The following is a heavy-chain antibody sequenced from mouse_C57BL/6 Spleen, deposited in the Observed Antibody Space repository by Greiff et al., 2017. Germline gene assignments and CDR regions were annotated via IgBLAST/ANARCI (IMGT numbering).Heavy chain of an antibody. D-gene: IGHD1-1*01. CDR3: TYYYGSSLYARDY. V-gene: IGHV1-15*01. CDR1: GYTFTDYE. Sequence: QVQLQQSGAELVRPGASVTLSCKASGYTFTDYEMHWVKQTPVHGLEWIGAIDPETGGTAYNQKFKGKAILTADKSSSTAYMELRSLTSEDSSVYYCTYYYGSSLYARDYWGQGTSVTVSS. CDR2: IDPETGGT. J-gene: IGHJ4*01.